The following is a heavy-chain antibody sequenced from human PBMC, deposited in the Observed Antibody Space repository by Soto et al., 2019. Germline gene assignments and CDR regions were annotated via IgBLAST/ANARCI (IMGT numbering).Heavy chain of an antibody. V-gene: IGHV5-51*01. CDR2: IYPGDSDT. J-gene: IGHJ4*02. CDR3: ARVIIAAAGLYYFDY. D-gene: IGHD6-13*01. Sequence: GESLKISCKGSGYSFTSYWIGWVRQMPGKGLEWMGIIYPGDSDTRYSPSFQGQVTISADKSISTAYLQWSSLKASDTAMYYCARVIIAAAGLYYFDYWGQGTLVTV. CDR1: GYSFTSYW.